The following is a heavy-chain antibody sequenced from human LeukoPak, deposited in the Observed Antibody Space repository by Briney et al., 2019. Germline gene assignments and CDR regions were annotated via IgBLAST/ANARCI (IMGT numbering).Heavy chain of an antibody. J-gene: IGHJ6*03. CDR2: ISTSGDMI. Sequence: GGSLRLSCVASGFTFSSYEMNWVRQAPGKGLEWVSHISTSGDMIYYADPVKGRFAISRDNAKNSVYLQMNSLRDEDTAVYYCANFYMDAWGKGTAVTVSS. V-gene: IGHV3-48*03. CDR1: GFTFSSYE. CDR3: ANFYMDA.